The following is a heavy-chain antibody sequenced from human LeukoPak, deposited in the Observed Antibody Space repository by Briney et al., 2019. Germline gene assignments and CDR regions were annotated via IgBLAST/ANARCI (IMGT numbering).Heavy chain of an antibody. V-gene: IGHV4-59*01. CDR1: GGSINSYY. D-gene: IGHD2-15*01. CDR3: ARQQRRGGSGELDY. J-gene: IGHJ4*02. Sequence: SETLSLTCTVSGGSINSYYWSWIRQPPGKGLEWIGYIYYSGSTNYNPSLKSRVTISVDTSKNQFSLKLSSVTAADTAVYYCARQQRRGGSGELDYWGQGALATVSS. CDR2: IYYSGST.